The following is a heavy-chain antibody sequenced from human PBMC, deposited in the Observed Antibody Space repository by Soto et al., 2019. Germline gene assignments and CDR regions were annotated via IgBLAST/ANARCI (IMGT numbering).Heavy chain of an antibody. CDR2: IDWDDDK. CDR1: GFSLSTSGMC. V-gene: IGHV2-70*11. D-gene: IGHD3-3*01. Sequence: SGPTLVNPTQTLTLTCTFSGFSLSTSGMCVSWIRQPPGKALEWLARIDWDDDKYYSTSLKTRLTISKDTSKHQVVLTMTNMDPVDTATYYCARSPTGYDFPYYYSMDVWGKGTTVTVSS. CDR3: ARSPTGYDFPYYYSMDV. J-gene: IGHJ6*03.